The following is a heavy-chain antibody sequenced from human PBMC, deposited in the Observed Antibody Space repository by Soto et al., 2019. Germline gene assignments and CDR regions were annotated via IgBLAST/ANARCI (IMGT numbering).Heavy chain of an antibody. D-gene: IGHD6-19*01. V-gene: IGHV4-59*08. Sequence: SETLSLTCTVSGGSISSYYWSWIRQPPGKGLEWIGHIYYSGSTNYNPSLKSRVTISVDTSKTQFSLKLSSVTAADTAVYYCARHGSTAVAGLSWFDPWGQGTLVTVSS. J-gene: IGHJ5*02. CDR3: ARHGSTAVAGLSWFDP. CDR2: IYYSGST. CDR1: GGSISSYY.